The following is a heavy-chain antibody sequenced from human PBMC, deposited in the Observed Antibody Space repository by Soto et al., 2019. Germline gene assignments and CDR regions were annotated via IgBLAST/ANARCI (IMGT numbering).Heavy chain of an antibody. D-gene: IGHD3-10*01. J-gene: IGHJ4*02. CDR3: AKPNSGSEFDY. CDR2: ITGSGSST. V-gene: IGHV3-23*01. CDR1: GFALRDFA. Sequence: PVGSLRLSCAASGFALRDFAMIWVRQAPGKGLEWVSAITGSGSSTYNADSVKGRFSISRDNSKNTMYLQMNSLRAEDTAVYYCAKPNSGSEFDYWGQGTLVTVSS.